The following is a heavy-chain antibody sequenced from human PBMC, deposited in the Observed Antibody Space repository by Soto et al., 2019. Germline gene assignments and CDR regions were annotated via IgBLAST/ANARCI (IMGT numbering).Heavy chain of an antibody. D-gene: IGHD4-17*01. J-gene: IGHJ4*02. CDR3: ARFPPRLTTVTTPYFDY. V-gene: IGHV1-46*01. Sequence: QVQLVQSGAEVKKPGASVKVSCKASGYTFTSYYMHWVRQAPGQGLEWMGIINPSGGSTSYAQKCQRRVTMTRDTSKSTVYMELSSPRSEDTAVYYCARFPPRLTTVTTPYFDYWGPGTLVTVSS. CDR1: GYTFTSYY. CDR2: INPSGGST.